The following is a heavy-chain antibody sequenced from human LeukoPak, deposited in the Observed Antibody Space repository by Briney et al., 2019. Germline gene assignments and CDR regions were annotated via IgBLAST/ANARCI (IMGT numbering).Heavy chain of an antibody. CDR3: ARDLGSGWYHWFDP. Sequence: SETLSLTCTVSGGSISSYYWSWIRQPPGKGLEWIGYIYYSGSTNYNPSLKSRVTISVDTSKNQFSLKLSSVTAADTAVYYCARDLGSGWYHWFDPWGQGTLATVSS. CDR1: GGSISSYY. J-gene: IGHJ5*02. D-gene: IGHD6-19*01. V-gene: IGHV4-59*01. CDR2: IYYSGST.